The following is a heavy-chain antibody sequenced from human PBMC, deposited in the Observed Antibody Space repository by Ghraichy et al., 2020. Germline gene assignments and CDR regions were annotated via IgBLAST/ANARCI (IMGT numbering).Heavy chain of an antibody. CDR3: ATYIQRAPQDD. Sequence: GESLNISCAASGFTFSAYAMIWVRQAPGKGLEWVSSILSSSTYTYYADSVKGRFTISRDNTKNSVYLQMNSLRAEDTAVYYCATYIQRAPQDDWGQGTLVSVSS. V-gene: IGHV3-21*01. CDR2: ILSSSTYT. CDR1: GFTFSAYA. D-gene: IGHD5-18*01. J-gene: IGHJ4*02.